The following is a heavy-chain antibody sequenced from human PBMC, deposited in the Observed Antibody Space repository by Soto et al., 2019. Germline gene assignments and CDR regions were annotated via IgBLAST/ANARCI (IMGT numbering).Heavy chain of an antibody. J-gene: IGHJ6*02. Sequence: PSETLSLTCTVSGGSISSYYWSWIRQPPGKGLEWIGYIYYSGSTNYNPSLKSRVTISVDTSKNQFSLKLRSVTAADTAVYYCARDLPYAVTTPYGMDVWGQGTTVTVSS. CDR2: IYYSGST. CDR1: GGSISSYY. V-gene: IGHV4-59*12. D-gene: IGHD4-17*01. CDR3: ARDLPYAVTTPYGMDV.